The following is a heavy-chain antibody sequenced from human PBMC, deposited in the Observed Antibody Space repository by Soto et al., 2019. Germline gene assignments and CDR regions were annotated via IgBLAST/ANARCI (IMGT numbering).Heavy chain of an antibody. CDR2: IYYSGST. CDR3: ARVLEYDSSGYYWFDP. CDR1: GGSISSGGYY. V-gene: IGHV4-31*03. J-gene: IGHJ5*02. D-gene: IGHD3-22*01. Sequence: SETLSLTCTVSGGSISSGGYYWSWIRQHPGKGLEWIGYIYYSGSTYYNPSLKSRVTISVDTSKNQFSLKLSSVTAADTAVYYCARVLEYDSSGYYWFDPWGQGTLVTVSS.